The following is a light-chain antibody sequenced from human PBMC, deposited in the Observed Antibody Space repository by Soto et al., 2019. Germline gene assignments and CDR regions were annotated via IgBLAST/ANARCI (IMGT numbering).Light chain of an antibody. CDR3: QQYITLPHT. V-gene: IGKV3-20*01. CDR1: QSVTNNF. Sequence: ENVLTQSPGTLSLSPGERATLSCRASQSVTNNFFAWYQQRPGQAPRLLIYGISNRATGIPDRFSGSGSGTVFTLTISRLEPEDFVVYYCQQYITLPHTFGQGTKLEVK. J-gene: IGKJ2*01. CDR2: GIS.